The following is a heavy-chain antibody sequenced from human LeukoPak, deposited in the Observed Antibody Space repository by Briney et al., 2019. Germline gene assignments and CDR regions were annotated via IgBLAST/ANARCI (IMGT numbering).Heavy chain of an antibody. CDR2: ISTDGTST. V-gene: IGHV3-74*01. CDR3: ARTIGSKNAFDI. D-gene: IGHD3-9*01. CDR1: GFTFSTYW. J-gene: IGHJ3*02. Sequence: GGSLRLSCAASGFTFSTYWMHWVRQAPGKGLVWVSCISTDGTSTNYADSVKGRFTISRDNGNNTLYLQMNSLRAEDTAVYYCARTIGSKNAFDIWGQGTMVTVSS.